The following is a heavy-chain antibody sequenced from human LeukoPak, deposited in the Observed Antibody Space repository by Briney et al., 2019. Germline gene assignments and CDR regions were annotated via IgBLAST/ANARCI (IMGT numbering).Heavy chain of an antibody. CDR3: AREGSYCSSTSCQGSHYYFYYYMDV. CDR1: AFSFNTYA. J-gene: IGHJ6*03. D-gene: IGHD3-16*02. Sequence: GGSLRLSCAASAFSFNTYAMNLVRQAPGKGLEWVSYISSSSGTTYYADSVKGRFTISRDNAKNSLFMQMNSLRAEDTAVYYCAREGSYCSSTSCQGSHYYFYYYMDVWGKGTTVTVSS. V-gene: IGHV3-48*01. CDR2: ISSSSGTT.